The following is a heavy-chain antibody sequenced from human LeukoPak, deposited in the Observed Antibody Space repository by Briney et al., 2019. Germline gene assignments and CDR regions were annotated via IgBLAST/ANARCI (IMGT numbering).Heavy chain of an antibody. J-gene: IGHJ6*02. V-gene: IGHV4-39*07. Sequence: PSETLSLTCTVSGGSISSSSYYWGWIRQPPGKGLEWIGEINHSGSTNYNPSLKSRVTISVDTSKNQFSLKLSSVTAADTAVYYCARDRVRPPTRAVMFYYYYGMDVWGQGTTVTVSS. CDR2: INHSGST. D-gene: IGHD3-10*02. CDR1: GGSISSSSYY. CDR3: ARDRVRPPTRAVMFYYYYGMDV.